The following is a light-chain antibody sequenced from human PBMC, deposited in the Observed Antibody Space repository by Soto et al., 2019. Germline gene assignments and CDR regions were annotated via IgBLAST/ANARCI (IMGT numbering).Light chain of an antibody. J-gene: IGKJ2*01. Sequence: DLQMTQSPSSLSAYVGDRVTITCRASQSSRNYLNWYQQKPGKAPKLLIYGATSLLSGVPSRFSGSGSGTDFTLTISSLQPEDFATYFCQQTYRTPNTFGQGTKLEIK. CDR2: GAT. CDR1: QSSRNY. V-gene: IGKV1-39*01. CDR3: QQTYRTPNT.